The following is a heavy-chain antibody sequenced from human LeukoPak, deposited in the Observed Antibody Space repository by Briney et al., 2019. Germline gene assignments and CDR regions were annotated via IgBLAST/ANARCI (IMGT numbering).Heavy chain of an antibody. CDR3: ANPFDIVLLPAATYGLDV. J-gene: IGHJ6*02. D-gene: IGHD2-2*01. Sequence: GRSLRLSCAASGFTFSSYGMHWVRQAPGKGLEWVAVIWYDGSNKYYADSVKGRFTISRDNSKNTLSLQMNSLRAEDTAVYYCANPFDIVLLPAATYGLDVWGQGTTVTVSS. V-gene: IGHV3-33*06. CDR1: GFTFSSYG. CDR2: IWYDGSNK.